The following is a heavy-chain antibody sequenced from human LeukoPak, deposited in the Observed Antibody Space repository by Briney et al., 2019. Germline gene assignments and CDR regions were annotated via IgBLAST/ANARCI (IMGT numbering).Heavy chain of an antibody. Sequence: PGGSLRLSCAASGFTVSSNYMSWVRQAPGKGLEWVSVIYSGGSTYYADSVKGRFTISRDNSKNTLYLQMNSLRAEDTAVYYCARLERGLRYFDWLPGPDAFDIWGQGTMVTVSS. J-gene: IGHJ3*02. CDR3: ARLERGLRYFDWLPGPDAFDI. CDR1: GFTVSSNY. D-gene: IGHD3-9*01. V-gene: IGHV3-53*01. CDR2: IYSGGST.